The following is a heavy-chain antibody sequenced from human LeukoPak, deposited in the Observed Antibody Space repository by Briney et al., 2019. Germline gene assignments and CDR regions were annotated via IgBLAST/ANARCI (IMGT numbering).Heavy chain of an antibody. Sequence: GGSLRLSCAASGFTFSDFWMTWVRQAPGKGLEWVASVKDDGSEKYYVDSVKGRFTISRDNAKNSVYLQMNSLRVEDTAVYFCARRKGLDYWGQGILATVSS. CDR2: VKDDGSEK. D-gene: IGHD2-15*01. J-gene: IGHJ4*02. V-gene: IGHV3-7*01. CDR1: GFTFSDFW. CDR3: ARRKGLDY.